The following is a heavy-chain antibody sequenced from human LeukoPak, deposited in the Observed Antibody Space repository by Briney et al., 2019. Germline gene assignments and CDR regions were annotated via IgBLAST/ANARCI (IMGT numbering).Heavy chain of an antibody. D-gene: IGHD3-22*01. V-gene: IGHV4-39*01. CDR2: IYYSGST. J-gene: IGHJ4*02. Sequence: SETLSLTCTVSGGSISSSSYYWGWIRQPPGKGPEWIGSIYYSGSTYYNPSLKSRVTISVDTSKNQFSLKLSSVTAADTAVYYCARSLHYIVVLDYWGQGTLVTVSS. CDR1: GGSISSSSYY. CDR3: ARSLHYIVVLDY.